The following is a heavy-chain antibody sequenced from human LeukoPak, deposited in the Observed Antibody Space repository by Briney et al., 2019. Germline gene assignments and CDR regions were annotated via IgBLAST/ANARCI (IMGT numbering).Heavy chain of an antibody. Sequence: SETLSLTCTVSGGSISSYYWSWIRQPPGKGLEWIGYIYYSGSTNYNPSLKSRVTISVDTSKNQFSLKLSSVTAADTAVYYCARGVGATSYFDYWGQGTLVTVSS. D-gene: IGHD1-26*01. CDR1: GGSISSYY. CDR2: IYYSGST. V-gene: IGHV4-59*01. CDR3: ARGVGATSYFDY. J-gene: IGHJ4*02.